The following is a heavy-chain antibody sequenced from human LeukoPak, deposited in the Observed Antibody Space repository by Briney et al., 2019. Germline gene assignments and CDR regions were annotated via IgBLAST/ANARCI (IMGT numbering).Heavy chain of an antibody. J-gene: IGHJ4*02. CDR2: TSYDGGSR. V-gene: IGHV3-30*01. CDR3: ARKSLWFKYYDY. Sequence: GRSLRLSCAASGFTFTSYTMHWVRQAPGQGLEWVAATSYDGGSRYYADYVKGRFTISRDNSNNTLFLQMKSLRLEDTAVYFCARKSLWFKYYDYWGQGIWVTVSS. D-gene: IGHD2-21*01. CDR1: GFTFTSYT.